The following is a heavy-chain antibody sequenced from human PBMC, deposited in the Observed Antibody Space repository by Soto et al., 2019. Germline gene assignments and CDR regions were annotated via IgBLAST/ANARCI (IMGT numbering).Heavy chain of an antibody. D-gene: IGHD2-2*02. J-gene: IGHJ5*02. V-gene: IGHV4-59*12. CDR2: LYYSGST. CDR3: ARSVPAAIRGIAARRNWFDP. Sequence: SETLSLTCTVSGGSISSYYWSWIRQPPGKGLEWIGYLYYSGSTYYNPSLKSRVTISVDTSKNQFSLKLSSVTAADTAVYYCARSVPAAIRGIAARRNWFDPWGQGTLVTVSS. CDR1: GGSISSYY.